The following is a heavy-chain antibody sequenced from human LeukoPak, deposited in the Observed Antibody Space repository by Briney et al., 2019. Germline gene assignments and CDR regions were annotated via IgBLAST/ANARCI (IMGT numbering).Heavy chain of an antibody. CDR2: IYYSGSS. Sequence: SETLSLTCTVSGYSISSGYYWSWIRQPPGKGLEWIGYIYYSGSSYFSPSLKSRVTISVDTSKNQFSLKLSSVTAADTALYYCARLKVDANNYFDYWGQGTLVTVSS. D-gene: IGHD1-26*01. J-gene: IGHJ4*02. CDR1: GYSISSGYY. V-gene: IGHV4-30-4*01. CDR3: ARLKVDANNYFDY.